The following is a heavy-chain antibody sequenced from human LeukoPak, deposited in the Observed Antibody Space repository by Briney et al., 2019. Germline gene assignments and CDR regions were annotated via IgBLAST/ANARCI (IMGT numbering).Heavy chain of an antibody. CDR3: ARAGYYYDSSGPFSPINWFDP. CDR1: GGSFSGYY. V-gene: IGHV4-34*01. J-gene: IGHJ5*02. CDR2: YNHSGSN. D-gene: IGHD3-22*01. Sequence: PAETLSLTCAVYGGSFSGYYWCWIRQPPGKGEEWVGEYNHSGSNNYHPSLKSRVTISDDTSKNQSSLQLSSVTAADTAVYYCARAGYYYDSSGPFSPINWFDPWGEGTLVTVSS.